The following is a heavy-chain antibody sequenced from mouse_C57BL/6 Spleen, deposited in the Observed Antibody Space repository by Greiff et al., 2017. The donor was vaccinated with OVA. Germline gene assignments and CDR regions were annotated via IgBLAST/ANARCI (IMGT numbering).Heavy chain of an antibody. Sequence: QVQLQQSGTELVKPGASVKLSCKASGYTFTSYWMHWVKQRPGQGLEWIGNINPSNGGTNYNEKFKSKATLTVDKSSSTAYMQLSSLTSEDSAVYYCARSGYYGSRPVSFDYWGQGTTLTVSS. CDR3: ARSGYYGSRPVSFDY. J-gene: IGHJ2*01. V-gene: IGHV1-53*01. D-gene: IGHD1-1*01. CDR2: INPSNGGT. CDR1: GYTFTSYW.